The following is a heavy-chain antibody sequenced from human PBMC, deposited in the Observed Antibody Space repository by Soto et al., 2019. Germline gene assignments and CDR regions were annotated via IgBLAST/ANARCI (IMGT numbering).Heavy chain of an antibody. J-gene: IGHJ4*02. CDR2: ISSSSSYI. D-gene: IGHD3-16*02. CDR1: GFTFSSYS. V-gene: IGHV3-21*04. Sequence: GGSLRLSCAASGFTFSSYSMNWVRQAPGKGLEWVSSISSSSSYIYYADSVKGRFTISRDNSKDTLYLQMNNLRAEDTALYYCAKGGVIATFGGVIVPYYLDSWGQGTPVTVSS. CDR3: AKGGVIATFGGVIVPYYLDS.